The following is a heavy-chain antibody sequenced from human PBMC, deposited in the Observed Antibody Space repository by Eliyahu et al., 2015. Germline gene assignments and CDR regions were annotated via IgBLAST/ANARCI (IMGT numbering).Heavy chain of an antibody. CDR1: GYTFTGYY. Sequence: QVQLVQSGAEVXKPGASVKVSXXASGYTFTGYYMHWVRQAPGQGLEWMGWINPNSGGTNYAQKFQGWVTMTRDTSISTAYMELSRLRSDDTAVYYCARDFYGSSGYWGQGTLVTVSS. D-gene: IGHD4-17*01. CDR2: INPNSGGT. CDR3: ARDFYGSSGY. J-gene: IGHJ4*02. V-gene: IGHV1-2*04.